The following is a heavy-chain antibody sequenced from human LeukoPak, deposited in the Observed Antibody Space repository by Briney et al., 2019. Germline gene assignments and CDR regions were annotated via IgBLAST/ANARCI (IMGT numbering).Heavy chain of an antibody. J-gene: IGHJ5*02. D-gene: IGHD3-10*01. Sequence: SETLSLTCTVSGGSISSGGYYWSWIRQHPGKGLEWIGYICYSGSTYYNPSLKSRVTISVDTSKNQFSLKLSSVTAADTAVYYCARAGGRLNWFDPWGQGTLVTVSS. V-gene: IGHV4-31*03. CDR3: ARAGGRLNWFDP. CDR2: ICYSGST. CDR1: GGSISSGGYY.